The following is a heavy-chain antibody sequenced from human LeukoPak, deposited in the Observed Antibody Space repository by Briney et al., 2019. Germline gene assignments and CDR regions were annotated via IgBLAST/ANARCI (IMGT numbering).Heavy chain of an antibody. D-gene: IGHD2-2*01. J-gene: IGHJ4*02. CDR2: ISYSGNP. Sequence: SETLSLTCTVSGGSINSSSNQWGWIRQPPGKGLEWIGSISYSGNPYYKPSLKSRVTVSVDTSKKQFSLKLSSVTAADTAVYFCAKIPIVIVPAYFDSWGQGTLVTVSS. CDR1: GGSINSSSNQ. CDR3: AKIPIVIVPAYFDS. V-gene: IGHV4-39*01.